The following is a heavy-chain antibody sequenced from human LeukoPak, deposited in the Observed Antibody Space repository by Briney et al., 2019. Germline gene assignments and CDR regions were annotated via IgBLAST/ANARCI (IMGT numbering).Heavy chain of an antibody. Sequence: TGGSLRLSCAASGFTFSSYGMNWVRQAPGKGLEWVSTISGSGGSTYYADSVKGRFTIARDNSKNTLYMQMNSLRAEDTAVYYCASGVYYYDSSGYENFDYWGQGTLVTVSS. V-gene: IGHV3-23*01. CDR1: GFTFSSYG. D-gene: IGHD3-22*01. J-gene: IGHJ4*02. CDR3: ASGVYYYDSSGYENFDY. CDR2: ISGSGGST.